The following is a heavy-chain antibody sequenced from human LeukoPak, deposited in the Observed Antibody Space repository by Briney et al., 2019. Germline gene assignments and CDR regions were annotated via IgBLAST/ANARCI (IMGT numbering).Heavy chain of an antibody. J-gene: IGHJ4*02. D-gene: IGHD6-19*01. CDR3: ARDLSAAFDF. V-gene: IGHV3-48*04. Sequence: GGSLRLSCAASGFTFNTYTMNWVRQAPGKGLEWVSYISGSSGIIDYADSVRGRFTISRDDSKNTLFLDMSNLRVEDTALYYCARDLSAAFDFWGQGVLVTVS. CDR2: ISGSSGII. CDR1: GFTFNTYT.